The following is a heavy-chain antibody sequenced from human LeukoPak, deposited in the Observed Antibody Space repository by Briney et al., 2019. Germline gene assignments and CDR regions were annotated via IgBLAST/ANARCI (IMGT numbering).Heavy chain of an antibody. CDR3: ARGGGAFDI. CDR2: IYYSGST. Sequence: SETLSLTCTVSGGSISSSSYYWGWIRQPPGKGLEWIGSIYYSGSTYYNPSLKSRVTISVDTSKNQFSLKLSSVTAADTAVYYCARGGGAFDIWGQGTMVTVSS. J-gene: IGHJ3*02. V-gene: IGHV4-39*07. CDR1: GGSISSSSYY.